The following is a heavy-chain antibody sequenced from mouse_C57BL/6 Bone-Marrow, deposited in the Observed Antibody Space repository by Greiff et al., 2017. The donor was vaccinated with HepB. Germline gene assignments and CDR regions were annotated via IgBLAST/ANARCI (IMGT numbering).Heavy chain of an antibody. CDR1: GYTFTSYW. V-gene: IGHV1-74*01. J-gene: IGHJ4*01. Sequence: QVQLQQPGAELVKPGASVKVSCKASGYTFTSYWMHWVKQRPGQGLEWIGRIHPSDSDTNYNQKFKGKATLTVDKSSSTAHMQLSSLTSEDSAVYYCAIPPTSYAMDYWGQGTSVTVSS. CDR2: IHPSDSDT. D-gene: IGHD1-1*01. CDR3: AIPPTSYAMDY.